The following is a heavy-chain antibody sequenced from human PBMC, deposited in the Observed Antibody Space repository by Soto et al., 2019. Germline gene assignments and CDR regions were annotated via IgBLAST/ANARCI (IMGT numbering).Heavy chain of an antibody. CDR3: ANPYGDYSEYFQH. D-gene: IGHD4-17*01. CDR2: ISWNSGSI. J-gene: IGHJ1*01. V-gene: IGHV3-9*01. CDR1: GFTFDDYA. Sequence: EVQLVESGGGLVQPGRSLRLSCAASGFTFDDYAMHWVRQAPGKGLEWVSGISWNSGSIGYADSVKGRFTISRDNAKNSLYLQMNSLRAEDTALYYCANPYGDYSEYFQHWGQGTLVTVSS.